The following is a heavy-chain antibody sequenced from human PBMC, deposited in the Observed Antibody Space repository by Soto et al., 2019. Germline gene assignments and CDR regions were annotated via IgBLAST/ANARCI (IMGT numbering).Heavy chain of an antibody. CDR3: ARTMAVTGPYYFDY. D-gene: IGHD6-19*01. CDR2: ISYDGSNN. J-gene: IGHJ4*02. Sequence: VQLVESGGDVVQPGRSLRLSCAASGFTFRAYAMHWVRQAPGKGLEWVAVISYDGSNNYYADSVRGRFTISRDNSKSTLYLQMNSLRDEDTAVYYCARTMAVTGPYYFDYWGQGTLVTVSS. V-gene: IGHV3-30-3*01. CDR1: GFTFRAYA.